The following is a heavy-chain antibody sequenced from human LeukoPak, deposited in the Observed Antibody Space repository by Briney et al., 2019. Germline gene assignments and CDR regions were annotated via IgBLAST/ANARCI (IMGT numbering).Heavy chain of an antibody. Sequence: SETLSLTCTVSGGSISGYYWSWIRQPPGKGLEWIGYIYYSGSTSYNPSLKSRVTISVDTSKNQFSLKLNSVTAADSAVYYCAREPRYCSRTTSCYHANYFYYMDVWGKGTTVTVSS. CDR2: IYYSGST. V-gene: IGHV4-59*01. J-gene: IGHJ6*03. D-gene: IGHD2-2*01. CDR3: AREPRYCSRTTSCYHANYFYYMDV. CDR1: GGSISGYY.